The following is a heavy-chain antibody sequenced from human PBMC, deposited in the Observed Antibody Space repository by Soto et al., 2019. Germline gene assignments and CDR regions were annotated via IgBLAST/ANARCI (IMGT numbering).Heavy chain of an antibody. J-gene: IGHJ4*02. V-gene: IGHV3-15*07. Sequence: PXGSLRLSCAGSGFIFSNEWINWVRQAPGKGKEWVGRIKSKIDGGSSAYAAPVTGRFTISRDDSQTTLYLQMNSLRTEDSALFYFTTDHPYDYDGSSYDHXGQGSLVTVSS. CDR3: TTDHPYDYDGSSYDH. CDR1: GFIFSNEW. D-gene: IGHD3-22*01. CDR2: IKSKIDGGSS.